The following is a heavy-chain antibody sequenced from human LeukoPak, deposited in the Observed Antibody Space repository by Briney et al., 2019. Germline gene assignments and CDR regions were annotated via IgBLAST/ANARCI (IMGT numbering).Heavy chain of an antibody. CDR2: INTDGSST. CDR1: GFTFSSYW. J-gene: IGHJ4*02. Sequence: GGSLRLSCAASGFTFSSYWMHWVRQAPGKGLVWVSRINTDGSSTSYADSVKGRFTISRDNDKSTLYVQMNSLRAEDTAVYYCAKGASTYFDYWGQGTLVTVSS. D-gene: IGHD3-16*01. CDR3: AKGASTYFDY. V-gene: IGHV3-74*01.